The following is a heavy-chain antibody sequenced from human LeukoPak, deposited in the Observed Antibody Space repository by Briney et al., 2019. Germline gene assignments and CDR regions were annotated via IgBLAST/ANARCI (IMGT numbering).Heavy chain of an antibody. D-gene: IGHD1-26*01. CDR3: ARRDPLSYQLGTLNFDH. Sequence: GGSLRLSCAASGFPFNLYGMTWVRQAPGKGLEWVSLISGLNNDMYYADSVKGRFTISRDNAKNSLYLEMNSLTAEDTAVYYCARRDPLSYQLGTLNFDHWGQGTLVTVSS. J-gene: IGHJ4*02. V-gene: IGHV3-21*01. CDR1: GFPFNLYG. CDR2: ISGLNNDM.